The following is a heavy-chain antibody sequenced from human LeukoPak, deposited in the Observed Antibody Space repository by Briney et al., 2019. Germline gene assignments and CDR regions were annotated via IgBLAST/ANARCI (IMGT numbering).Heavy chain of an antibody. Sequence: SETLSLTCAASGYSISSGYYWGWIRQPPGKGLEWIASISHSGTTYYNPSLKSRVTISVDTSKNQFSLNLSSVTAADTAVYYCARDYGHYFDYWGQGTLVIVSS. CDR1: GYSISSGYY. D-gene: IGHD3-10*01. CDR3: ARDYGHYFDY. CDR2: ISHSGTT. J-gene: IGHJ4*02. V-gene: IGHV4-38-2*02.